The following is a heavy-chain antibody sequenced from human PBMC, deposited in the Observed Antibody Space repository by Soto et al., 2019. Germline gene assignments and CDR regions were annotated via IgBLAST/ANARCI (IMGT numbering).Heavy chain of an antibody. D-gene: IGHD3-3*01. CDR1: VFTFSSYA. Sequence: WGSLRLSCSASVFTFSSYAMSWFRQAPGKGLEWVSAISGSGGSTYYADSVKGRFTISRDNSKNTLYLQMNSLRAEDTAVYYCAKNVDGTIFGVVIPFDYWGQGTLVTVSS. J-gene: IGHJ4*02. V-gene: IGHV3-23*01. CDR3: AKNVDGTIFGVVIPFDY. CDR2: ISGSGGST.